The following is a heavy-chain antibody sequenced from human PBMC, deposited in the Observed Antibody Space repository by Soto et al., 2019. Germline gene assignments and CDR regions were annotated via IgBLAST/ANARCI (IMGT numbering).Heavy chain of an antibody. J-gene: IGHJ4*02. CDR2: ISAHNGNT. CDR1: GYDFTTYG. Sequence: QVHLLQSGAEVKKPGASVKVSCKGSGYDFTTYGITWVRQAPGQGLEWMAWISAHNGNTDYAQKLQGRVTVTRDTATSTAYMELRSLRSDDTAMYYCARGRCGDYWGQGALVTVSS. V-gene: IGHV1-18*01. CDR3: ARGRCGDY.